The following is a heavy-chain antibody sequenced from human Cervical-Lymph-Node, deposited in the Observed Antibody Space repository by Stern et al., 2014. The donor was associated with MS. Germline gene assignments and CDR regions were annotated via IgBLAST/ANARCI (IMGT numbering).Heavy chain of an antibody. V-gene: IGHV3-20*01. J-gene: IGHJ6*02. CDR1: GFTFEDYG. CDR3: ARAFCTGGVCYSFPFYGMDV. D-gene: IGHD2-8*02. CDR2: INWDGGSS. Sequence: EVQLVQSGGGVVRPGRSLRLSCAASGFTFEDYGMSWVRQAPGKGLEWVAGINWDGGSSVYAGSVQGRFTISRDNAKNSLYLQMNSLRAEDTALYHCARAFCTGGVCYSFPFYGMDVWGQGTTVTVS.